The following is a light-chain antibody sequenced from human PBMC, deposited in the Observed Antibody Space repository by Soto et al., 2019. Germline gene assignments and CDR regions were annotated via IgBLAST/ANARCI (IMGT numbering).Light chain of an antibody. CDR3: QHYNSYSEA. V-gene: IGKV1-5*03. J-gene: IGKJ1*01. CDR1: QTISSW. Sequence: DIQMTQSPSTLSVSVGDRRTITCRASQTISSWLAWYQQKPGKAPKLLIYKASTLKSGVPSRFSGSGSGTEFTLTISSLQRDDFATYYCQHYNSYSEAYGQGTKV. CDR2: KAS.